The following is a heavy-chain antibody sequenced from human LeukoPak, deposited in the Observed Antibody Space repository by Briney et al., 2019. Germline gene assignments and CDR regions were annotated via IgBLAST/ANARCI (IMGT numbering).Heavy chain of an antibody. CDR3: ARVNECSSSSCFTSWFDP. V-gene: IGHV4-39*07. J-gene: IGHJ5*02. Sequence: SETLSLTCTVSDDSITSLNRYWGWIRQPPGKGLEWLGSVGYDGGPYHNPYLTSRVTMSIDSSRNQFSLSLTSVTAADTAVYYCARVNECSSSSCFTSWFDPWGQGTLVTVSS. D-gene: IGHD2-2*02. CDR2: VGYDGGP. CDR1: DDSITSLNRY.